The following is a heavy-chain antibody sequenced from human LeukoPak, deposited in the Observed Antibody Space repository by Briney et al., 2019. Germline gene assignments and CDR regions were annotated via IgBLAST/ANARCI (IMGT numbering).Heavy chain of an antibody. J-gene: IGHJ4*02. CDR1: GFTFSGYW. CDR2: IKQDGSKK. V-gene: IGHV3-7*03. Sequence: GGSLRLSCAASGFTFSGYWMSWVRQAPGKGLEWVANIKQDGSKKHYVDSVKGRITISRDNAKNSLYLQMNSLRAEDTAVYYCARGETSYGKWGQGTLVTVSS. CDR3: ARGETSYGK. D-gene: IGHD1-14*01.